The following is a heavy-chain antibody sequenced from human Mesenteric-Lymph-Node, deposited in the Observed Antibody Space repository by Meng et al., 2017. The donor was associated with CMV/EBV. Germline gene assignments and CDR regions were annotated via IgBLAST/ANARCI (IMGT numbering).Heavy chain of an antibody. V-gene: IGHV3-21*01. CDR2: ISPTSNFI. CDR3: ARVIGLDSSSFWIDF. CDR1: GFTFDSYS. J-gene: IGHJ4*02. D-gene: IGHD6-13*01. Sequence: SGFTFDSYSMTWVRQAPGRELERVSSISPTSNFICYPGSLRGRFTISRDNAHNSVFLQMNSLRPEDSAIYYCARVIGLDSSSFWIDFWGQGTLVTVSS.